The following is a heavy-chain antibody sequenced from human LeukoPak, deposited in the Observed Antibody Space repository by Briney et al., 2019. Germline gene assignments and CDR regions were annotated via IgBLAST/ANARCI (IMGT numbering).Heavy chain of an antibody. V-gene: IGHV4-38-2*02. J-gene: IGHJ3*02. CDR1: GYSISSGYY. D-gene: IGHD6-19*01. Sequence: SETLSLTCTVSGYSISSGYYWGWIRQPPGKGLEWIGSIYHSGSTYYNPSLKSRVTISVDTSKNQFSLKLSSVTAADTAVYYCATGYSSGWYFVHDAFDIWGQGTMVTVSS. CDR3: ATGYSSGWYFVHDAFDI. CDR2: IYHSGST.